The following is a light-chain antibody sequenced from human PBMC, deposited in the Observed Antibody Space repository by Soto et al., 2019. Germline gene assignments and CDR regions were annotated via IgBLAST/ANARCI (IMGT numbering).Light chain of an antibody. CDR2: TAS. V-gene: IGKV1-6*01. CDR3: LHDYSYPRT. CDR1: HAIRND. Sequence: AIQMTQSPSSLSASVGDRVIITCRASHAIRNDLGWYQQKPGKAPKLLIYTASTLQSGVPSRFSGSGSGADFTLTIRSLQPEDSATYYCLHDYSYPRTFGQGTKVDI. J-gene: IGKJ1*01.